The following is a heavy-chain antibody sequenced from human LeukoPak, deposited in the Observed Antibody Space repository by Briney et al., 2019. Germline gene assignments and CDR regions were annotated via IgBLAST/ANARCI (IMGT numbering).Heavy chain of an antibody. J-gene: IGHJ4*01. V-gene: IGHV3-21*01. CDR1: GFTFSSFS. CDR2: ITSSGTDI. Sequence: GGSLRLSCIASGFTFSSFSMNWVRQAPGKGLEWVSSITSSGTDIYYADSVKGRFTISRDNAKNSLYLQMNSLRAEDTAVYYCASLMTAVTIPDYWGQGTLVTVSS. D-gene: IGHD4-17*01. CDR3: ASLMTAVTIPDY.